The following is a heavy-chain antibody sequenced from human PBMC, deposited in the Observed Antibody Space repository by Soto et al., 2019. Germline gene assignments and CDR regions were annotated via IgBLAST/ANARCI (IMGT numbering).Heavy chain of an antibody. Sequence: GASVKVSCKASGYTFTSYDINWVLQATGQGLEWMGWMNPNSGNTGYAQKLQGRFTMTRNNSISTAYMELSSLRSEGTAVYYCARGAILYCSSTSCYFWQTRFFDYYYGMDVWGQGTTVTVSS. V-gene: IGHV1-8*01. CDR3: ARGAILYCSSTSCYFWQTRFFDYYYGMDV. J-gene: IGHJ6*02. D-gene: IGHD2-2*01. CDR2: MNPNSGNT. CDR1: GYTFTSYD.